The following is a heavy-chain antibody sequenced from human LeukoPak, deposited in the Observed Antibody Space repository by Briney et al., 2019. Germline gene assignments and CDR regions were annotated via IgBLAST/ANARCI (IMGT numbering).Heavy chain of an antibody. Sequence: ASVKVSCKASGGTFSSYAISWVRQAPGQGLEWMGGIIPIFGTANYAQKFQGRVTITADKSTGTAYMELSSLRSEDTAVYYCATGVTPYDSSGYPDYWGQGTLVTVSS. D-gene: IGHD3-22*01. V-gene: IGHV1-69*06. J-gene: IGHJ4*02. CDR2: IIPIFGTA. CDR3: ATGVTPYDSSGYPDY. CDR1: GGTFSSYA.